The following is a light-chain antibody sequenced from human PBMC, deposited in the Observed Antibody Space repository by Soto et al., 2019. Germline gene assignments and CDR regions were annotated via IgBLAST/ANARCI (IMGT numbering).Light chain of an antibody. Sequence: EIVLTQSPATLSLSPGERATLSCRASQSVSSYLAWYQQKPGQAPRLLIYDASNRATGISARFSGRGSGTDFTLTIGGLEPEDVAVYYCQQRSNWPFTFGQGTKLEI. CDR2: DAS. V-gene: IGKV3-11*01. J-gene: IGKJ2*01. CDR1: QSVSSY. CDR3: QQRSNWPFT.